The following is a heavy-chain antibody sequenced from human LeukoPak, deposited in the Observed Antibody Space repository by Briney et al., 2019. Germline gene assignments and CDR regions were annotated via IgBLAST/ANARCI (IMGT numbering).Heavy chain of an antibody. CDR1: GYTFTGYY. D-gene: IGHD1-26*01. CDR3: ARDGAVNTFDY. V-gene: IGHV1-2*02. Sequence: GASVKVSCKASGYTFTGYYIHWVRQAPGQGLEWMGWINPNSGDTRYIQKFQGRVTMTRDTSISTAYVELIRLRSDDTAAYYCARDGAVNTFDYWGQGTLVAVSS. J-gene: IGHJ4*02. CDR2: INPNSGDT.